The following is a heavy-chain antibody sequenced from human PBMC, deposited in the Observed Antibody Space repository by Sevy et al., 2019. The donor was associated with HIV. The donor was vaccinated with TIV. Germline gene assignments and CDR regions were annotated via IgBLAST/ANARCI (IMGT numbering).Heavy chain of an antibody. CDR3: AREGCTKPHDY. D-gene: IGHD2-8*01. CDR2: LSFGCGEI. CDR1: GFTFSKYS. Sequence: GGSLRLSCAASGFTFSKYSMSWVRQPPGKGLEWVSTLSFGCGEINHADSVKGRFTISRDNSKTSLYLQMNNLRAEDTAVYYCAREGCTKPHDYWGQGTLVTVSS. V-gene: IGHV3-23*01. J-gene: IGHJ4*02.